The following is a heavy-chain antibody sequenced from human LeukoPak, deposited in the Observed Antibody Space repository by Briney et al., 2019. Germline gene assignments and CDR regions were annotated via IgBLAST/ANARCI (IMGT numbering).Heavy chain of an antibody. CDR1: GGSFSGYY. CDR2: TNHSGST. J-gene: IGHJ4*02. D-gene: IGHD6-19*01. CDR3: ARGGQWLVTWYFDY. Sequence: SETLSLTCAVYGGSFSGYYWSWIRQPPGKGLEWIGETNHSGSTNYNPSLKSRVTISVDTSKNQFSLKLSSVTAADTAVYYCARGGQWLVTWYFDYWGQGTLVTVSS. V-gene: IGHV4-34*01.